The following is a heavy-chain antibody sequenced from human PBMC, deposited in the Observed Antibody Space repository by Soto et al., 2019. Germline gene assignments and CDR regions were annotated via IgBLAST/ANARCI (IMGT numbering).Heavy chain of an antibody. CDR3: ARGMRRGIAARFGWFDP. Sequence: VQLVESGGGLVQPGGSLRLSCAASGFTFSSYEMNWVRQAPGKGLEWVSYISSSGSTIYYADSVKGRFTISRDNAKNSLYLQMNSLRAEDTAVYYCARGMRRGIAARFGWFDPWGQGTLVTVSS. D-gene: IGHD6-6*01. CDR2: ISSSGSTI. CDR1: GFTFSSYE. J-gene: IGHJ5*02. V-gene: IGHV3-48*03.